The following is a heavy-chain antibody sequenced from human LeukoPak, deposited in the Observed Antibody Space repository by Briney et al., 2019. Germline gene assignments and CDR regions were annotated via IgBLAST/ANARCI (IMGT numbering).Heavy chain of an antibody. D-gene: IGHD2-2*02. Sequence: SETLSLTCTVSGGSISSSSYYWGWIRQPPGKGLEWIGSIYYSGSTDYNPSLKSRVTISVDTSKNQFSLKLSSVTAADTAVYYCARHQGGLLGYCSSTSCYRGLYYFDYWGQGTLVTVSS. J-gene: IGHJ4*02. V-gene: IGHV4-39*01. CDR1: GGSISSSSYY. CDR2: IYYSGST. CDR3: ARHQGGLLGYCSSTSCYRGLYYFDY.